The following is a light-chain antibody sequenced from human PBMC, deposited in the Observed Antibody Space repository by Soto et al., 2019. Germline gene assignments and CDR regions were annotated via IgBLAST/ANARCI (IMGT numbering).Light chain of an antibody. V-gene: IGLV2-11*01. CDR3: CSYAGSYTWV. J-gene: IGLJ3*02. CDR2: GVS. CDR1: TSDIGAYNY. Sequence: QSVLTQPRSVSGSPGQSVTISCTGTTSDIGAYNYVSWYQQHPGKAPKLIIYGVSKRPSGVPERFSGSKSDSTASLTISGLQDEDEADYYCCSYAGSYTWVFGGGTKLTVL.